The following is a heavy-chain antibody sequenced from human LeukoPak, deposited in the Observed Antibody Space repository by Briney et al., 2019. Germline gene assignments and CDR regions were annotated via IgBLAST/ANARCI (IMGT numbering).Heavy chain of an antibody. CDR1: GLTFSNYN. V-gene: IGHV3-21*01. Sequence: PGWSLSLSCAASGLTFSNYNMNGVRPAPGRGLEGVSSISSSSTYMYYEDGVKGRFTISRDNAKNSLYLQVNSLRAEDTAVYYCARLGYCSGSSCSNGFYIWGQGTMVTVSS. D-gene: IGHD2-15*01. J-gene: IGHJ3*02. CDR3: ARLGYCSGSSCSNGFYI. CDR2: ISSSSTYM.